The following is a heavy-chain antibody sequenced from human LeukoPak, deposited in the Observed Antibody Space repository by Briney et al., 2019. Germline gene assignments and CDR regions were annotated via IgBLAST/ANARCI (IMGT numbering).Heavy chain of an antibody. CDR1: GGSISSSTYY. CDR3: ASIISGYSLNFDF. CDR2: MYYSGST. Sequence: SETLSLTCTVSGGSISSSTYYWGWIRQPPGRGLEWIASMYYSGSTYYNPSLKSRVTMSVDTSKNKFSLMLSSVTAADTAIYYCASIISGYSLNFDFWGQGTLVTVSS. J-gene: IGHJ4*02. D-gene: IGHD4-23*01. V-gene: IGHV4-39*01.